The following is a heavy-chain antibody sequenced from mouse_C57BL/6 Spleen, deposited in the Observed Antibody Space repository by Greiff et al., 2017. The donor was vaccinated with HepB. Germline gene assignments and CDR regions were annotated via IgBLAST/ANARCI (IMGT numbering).Heavy chain of an antibody. CDR1: GFTFSNYW. Sequence: EVKLVDSGGGLVQPGGSMKLSCVASGFTFSNYWMNWVRQSPEKGLEWVAQIRLKSDNYATHYAESVKGRFTISRDNSKSSVYLQMNNLRAEETGVYYCKYSTTVVENFDVWGTGTTVTVSS. J-gene: IGHJ1*03. CDR2: IRLKSDNYAT. D-gene: IGHD1-1*01. V-gene: IGHV6-3*01. CDR3: KYSTTVVENFDV.